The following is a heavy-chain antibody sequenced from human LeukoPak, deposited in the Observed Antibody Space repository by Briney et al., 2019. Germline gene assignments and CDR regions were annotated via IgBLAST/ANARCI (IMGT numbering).Heavy chain of an antibody. CDR3: ARDPENGYSSSWYGVDDAFDI. Sequence: GASVKVSCKASGYTFTSYGISWVRQAPGQGLEWMGWISAYNGNTNYAQKLQGRVTMTTDTSTSTAYMELRSLRSDDTAVYYCARDPENGYSSSWYGVDDAFDIWGQGTMVTVSS. V-gene: IGHV1-18*01. CDR1: GYTFTSYG. J-gene: IGHJ3*02. CDR2: ISAYNGNT. D-gene: IGHD6-13*01.